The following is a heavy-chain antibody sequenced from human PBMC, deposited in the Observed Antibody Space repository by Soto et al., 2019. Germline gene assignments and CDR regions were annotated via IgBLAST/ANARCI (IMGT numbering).Heavy chain of an antibody. Sequence: QVQLVQSGAEVKKPGSSVKVSCKASGGTFSSYAISWVRQAPGQGLEWMGGIIPIFGTANYAQKFQGRVTSTGDEYTSTAEMELGSLRSEDTAVYYCARDPLEPPDGGFDPWGQGTLVTVSS. D-gene: IGHD1-1*01. CDR3: ARDPLEPPDGGFDP. J-gene: IGHJ5*02. V-gene: IGHV1-69*12. CDR2: IIPIFGTA. CDR1: GGTFSSYA.